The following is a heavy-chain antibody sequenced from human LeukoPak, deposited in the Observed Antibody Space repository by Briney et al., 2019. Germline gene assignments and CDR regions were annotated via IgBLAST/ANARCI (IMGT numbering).Heavy chain of an antibody. Sequence: GGSLRLSCAASGFTFSSYWMSWVRQAPGKGLEWVANIKQDGSEKYYVDSVKGRFTISRDNAKNSLYLQINSLRAEDTAVYYCARDSETPLRFLSGAADFDYWGQGTLVTVSS. J-gene: IGHJ4*02. CDR3: ARDSETPLRFLSGAADFDY. CDR1: GFTFSSYW. D-gene: IGHD3-3*01. CDR2: IKQDGSEK. V-gene: IGHV3-7*01.